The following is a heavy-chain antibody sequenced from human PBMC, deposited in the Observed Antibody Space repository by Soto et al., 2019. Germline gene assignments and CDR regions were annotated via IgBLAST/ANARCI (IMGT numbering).Heavy chain of an antibody. J-gene: IGHJ4*02. CDR2: INPSGGST. CDR1: GYTFTSYC. Sequence: GASVKVSCKASGYTFTSYCMHWVRQAPGQGLEWMGIINPSGGSTSYAQKFQGRVTMTRDTSTSTVYMELSSLRSEDTAVYYCARGPYYDILTGYGDFDYWGQGTLVTVSS. CDR3: ARGPYYDILTGYGDFDY. D-gene: IGHD3-9*01. V-gene: IGHV1-46*01.